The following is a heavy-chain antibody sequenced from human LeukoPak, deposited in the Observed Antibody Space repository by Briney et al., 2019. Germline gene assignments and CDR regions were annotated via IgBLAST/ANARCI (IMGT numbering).Heavy chain of an antibody. J-gene: IGHJ4*02. D-gene: IGHD3-22*01. CDR1: GGSFSGYY. Sequence: SETLSLTCAVYGGSFSGYYWSWIRQPPGKGLEWIGEINHSGSTNYNPSLKSRVTISVDTSKNQFSLQLNAVTAADTALYFCASVKLDYYYDTNGYFDSWGQGIPVTVSS. CDR3: ASVKLDYYYDTNGYFDS. CDR2: INHSGST. V-gene: IGHV4-34*01.